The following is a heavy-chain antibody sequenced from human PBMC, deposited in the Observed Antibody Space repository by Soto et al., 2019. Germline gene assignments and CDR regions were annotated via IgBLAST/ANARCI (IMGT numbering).Heavy chain of an antibody. CDR3: ARERVAPYYYYGMDV. J-gene: IGHJ6*02. CDR1: GYTFTRSG. V-gene: IGHV1-18*01. D-gene: IGHD5-12*01. CDR2: ISSYNGDT. Sequence: QVQLVQSGAEVKKPGASVKVSCKASGYTFTRSGISWVRQAPGQGPEWMGWISSYNGDTNYAQTLQVRITITTDASTSTAYMELRSLRSDDTAVYYCARERVAPYYYYGMDVWGQGTPVTVSS.